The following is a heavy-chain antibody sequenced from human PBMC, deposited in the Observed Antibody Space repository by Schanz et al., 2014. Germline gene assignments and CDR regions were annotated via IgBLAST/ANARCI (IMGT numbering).Heavy chain of an antibody. CDR1: SDSISHYY. Sequence: QVQLQESGPGLVKPSETLSLTCTVPSDSISHYYLSWIRQPPGKELEWVAFIYDRGSTSYNPSLNSRVPISLDTAKNKFSRKLSSVTAADTAVYYCARHRVYGAFDLWGQGTLVTVSS. J-gene: IGHJ4*02. D-gene: IGHD4-17*01. CDR3: ARHRVYGAFDL. V-gene: IGHV4-59*08. CDR2: IYDRGST.